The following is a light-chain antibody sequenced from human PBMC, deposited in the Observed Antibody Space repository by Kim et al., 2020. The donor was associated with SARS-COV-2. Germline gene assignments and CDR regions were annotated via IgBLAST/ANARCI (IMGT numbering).Light chain of an antibody. J-gene: IGKJ1*01. V-gene: IGKV1-27*01. CDR1: QGIDKY. CDR3: QKYNSAPRT. CDR2: ATS. Sequence: ASVGDRVTTTCRASQGIDKYLAWYQQKPGKVPKLLIYATSTLQSGVPSRFSGSGSGTDFTLTISSLQPEDVATYYCQKYNSAPRTFGQGTKVDIK.